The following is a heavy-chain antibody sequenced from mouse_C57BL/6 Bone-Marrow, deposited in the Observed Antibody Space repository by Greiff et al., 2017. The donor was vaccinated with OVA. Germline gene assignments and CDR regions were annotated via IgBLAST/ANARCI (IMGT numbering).Heavy chain of an antibody. CDR1: GYTFTDHT. J-gene: IGHJ2*01. Sequence: VKLMESDAELVKPGASVKISCKVSGYTFTDHTIHWMKQRPEQGLEWIGYIYPRDGSTKYNEKFKGKATLTADKSSSTAYMQLNSLTSEDSAVYFCARWYYYGSSYLDYWGQGTTLTVSS. CDR3: ARWYYYGSSYLDY. V-gene: IGHV1-78*01. CDR2: IYPRDGST. D-gene: IGHD1-1*01.